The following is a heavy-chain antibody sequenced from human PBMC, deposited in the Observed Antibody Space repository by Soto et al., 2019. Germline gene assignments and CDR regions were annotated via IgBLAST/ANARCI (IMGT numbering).Heavy chain of an antibody. J-gene: IGHJ3*02. V-gene: IGHV3-23*01. D-gene: IGHD6-6*01. Sequence: PGGSLSLSCAASGFTFSSYAMSWVRQAPGKGLEWVSAISGSGGSTYYADSVKGRFTNSRDNSKNTLYLQMNSLRAEDTAVYYCAKGDIAARRLNAFDIWGQGTMVTVSS. CDR2: ISGSGGST. CDR3: AKGDIAARRLNAFDI. CDR1: GFTFSSYA.